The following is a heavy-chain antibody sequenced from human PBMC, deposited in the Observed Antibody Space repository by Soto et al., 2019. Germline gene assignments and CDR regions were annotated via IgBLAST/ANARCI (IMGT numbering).Heavy chain of an antibody. D-gene: IGHD4-17*01. CDR3: ARHEDDYGDERGFDY. CDR1: GGSFSSNNYF. J-gene: IGHJ4*02. V-gene: IGHV4-39*01. Sequence: QLQLQESGPGLVKPSETLSLTCTVSGGSFSSNNYFWGWIRQPPGKGLEWIGSIFYSGSPYYKPSLKSRLTMSVDTSKNQFSLKLSSVTAADTAVYYCARHEDDYGDERGFDYWGQGTLVTVSS. CDR2: IFYSGSP.